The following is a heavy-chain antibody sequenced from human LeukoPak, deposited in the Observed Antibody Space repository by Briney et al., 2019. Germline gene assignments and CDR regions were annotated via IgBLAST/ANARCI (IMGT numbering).Heavy chain of an antibody. CDR1: GGSFSGYY. D-gene: IGHD6-13*01. J-gene: IGHJ4*02. CDR2: INHSGST. V-gene: IGHV4-34*01. CDR3: ARHRMYFKQQLGRYFDY. Sequence: SETLSLTCAVYGGSFSGYYWSWIRQPPGKGLEWIGEINHSGSTNHNPSLKSRVTISVDTSKNQFSLKLSSVTAADTAVYYCARHRMYFKQQLGRYFDYWGQGTLVTVSS.